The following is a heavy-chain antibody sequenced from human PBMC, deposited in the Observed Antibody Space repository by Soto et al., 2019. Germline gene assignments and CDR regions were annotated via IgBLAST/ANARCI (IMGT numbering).Heavy chain of an antibody. CDR1: GFTFSSYA. V-gene: IGHV3-23*01. CDR3: AKDGKIAAAGTWVKYFDH. D-gene: IGHD6-13*01. CDR2: ISGSGDKT. Sequence: PGGSLRLSCAASGFTFSSYAMSWVRQAPGKGLEWVSAISGSGDKTYYADSVKGRFTISRDNSKNTLYLQMNSLRAEDTAVYYCAKDGKIAAAGTWVKYFDHWGQGTLVTVSS. J-gene: IGHJ4*02.